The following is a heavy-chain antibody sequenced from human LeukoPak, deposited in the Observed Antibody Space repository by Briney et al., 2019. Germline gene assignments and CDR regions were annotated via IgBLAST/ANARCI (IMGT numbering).Heavy chain of an antibody. Sequence: PSETLSLTCTVSGGPISSSSYYWGWIRQPPGKGLEWIGSIYYSGSTYYNPSLKSRVTISVDTSKNQFSLKLSSVTAADTAVYYCARGEVVPAATIDYWGQGTLVTVSS. CDR1: GGPISSSSYY. CDR3: ARGEVVPAATIDY. J-gene: IGHJ4*02. CDR2: IYYSGST. V-gene: IGHV4-39*07. D-gene: IGHD2-2*01.